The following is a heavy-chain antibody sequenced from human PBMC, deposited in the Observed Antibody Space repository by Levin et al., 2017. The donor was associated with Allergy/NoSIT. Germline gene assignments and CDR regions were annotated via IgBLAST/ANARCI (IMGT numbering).Heavy chain of an antibody. CDR1: GFTFSSYG. J-gene: IGHJ4*02. CDR3: AKLNSYSSADFDY. CDR2: ISYDGSNK. V-gene: IGHV3-30*18. Sequence: GGSLRLSCAASGFTFSSYGMHWVRQAPGKGLEWVAVISYDGSNKYYADSVKGRFTISRDNSKNTLYLQMNSLRAEDTAVYYCAKLNSYSSADFDYWGQGTLVTVSS. D-gene: IGHD5-18*01.